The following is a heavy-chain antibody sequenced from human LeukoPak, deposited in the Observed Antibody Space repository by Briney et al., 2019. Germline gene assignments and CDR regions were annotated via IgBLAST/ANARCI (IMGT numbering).Heavy chain of an antibody. V-gene: IGHV1-69*02. J-gene: IGHJ6*02. Sequence: GASVKVSCKASGGTFSSYIVSWVRQAPGQGLDWMGRIIPILGIANYAQKFQGRVTITADKSTSTAYMELSSLRSEDTSVYYCAGGQDRGGRGMDVWGQGTTVTVSS. D-gene: IGHD2-15*01. CDR1: GGTFSSYI. CDR3: AGGQDRGGRGMDV. CDR2: IIPILGIA.